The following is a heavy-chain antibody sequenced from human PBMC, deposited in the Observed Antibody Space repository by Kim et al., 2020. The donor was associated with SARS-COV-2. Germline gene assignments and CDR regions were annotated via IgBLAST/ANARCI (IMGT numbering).Heavy chain of an antibody. CDR1: GFTFSDYA. D-gene: IGHD1-26*01. Sequence: GGSLRLSCKTSGFTFSDYAMHWVRQRPEKGLEWVSGIRRDSGHIEYADYVRGRFSISRDNAKNSLYLQMSSLRLEDTGVYYCAKEVGPGVGASGYWVEG. V-gene: IGHV3-9*01. J-gene: IGHJ4*02. CDR3: AKEVGPGVGASGY. CDR2: IRRDSGHI.